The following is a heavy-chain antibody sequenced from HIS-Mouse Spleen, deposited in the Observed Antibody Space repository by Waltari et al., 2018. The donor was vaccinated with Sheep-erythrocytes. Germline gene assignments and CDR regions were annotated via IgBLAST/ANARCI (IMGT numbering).Heavy chain of an antibody. Sequence: SGSTFTTYDIHWVRQATGKGREWVSAIGTAGDTYYPGSVKGRFTISRENAKNSLYLQMNSLRAGDTAVYYCARANSGSYDDAFDIWGQGTMVTVSS. D-gene: IGHD1-26*01. CDR1: GSTFTTYD. V-gene: IGHV3-13*01. J-gene: IGHJ3*02. CDR2: IGTAGDT. CDR3: ARANSGSYDDAFDI.